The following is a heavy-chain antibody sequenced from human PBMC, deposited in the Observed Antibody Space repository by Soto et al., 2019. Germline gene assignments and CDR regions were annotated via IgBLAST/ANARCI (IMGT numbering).Heavy chain of an antibody. V-gene: IGHV1-3*01. J-gene: IGHJ5*02. CDR2: IHAGNGDT. CDR3: ARVPRYTSDIVEVPAVMFEDWFVP. CDR1: GYTFSTYA. D-gene: IGHD2-2*01. Sequence: QVQLVQSGAEVKKPGASVKVSRKASGYTFSTYAVQWVRQAPGQSLEWIGWIHAGNGDTKYSQKFHDRVTITRDTSASTTYMELSSLRSEDTAVYYCARVPRYTSDIVEVPAVMFEDWFVPWGQGTLVTVSS.